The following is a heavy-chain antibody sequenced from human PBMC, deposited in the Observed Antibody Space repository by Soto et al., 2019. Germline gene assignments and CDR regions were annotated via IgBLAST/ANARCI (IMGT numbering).Heavy chain of an antibody. Sequence: ASVKVSCKASGGTFSSYAISWVRQAPGQGLEWKGGIIPIFGTANYAQKFQGRVTITADESTSTAYMELSSLISEDTAVYYCARSAPYDILTGYSSLGYYYYYYGMDVWGQGTTVTVSS. J-gene: IGHJ6*02. CDR2: IIPIFGTA. CDR3: ARSAPYDILTGYSSLGYYYYYYGMDV. V-gene: IGHV1-69*13. CDR1: GGTFSSYA. D-gene: IGHD3-9*01.